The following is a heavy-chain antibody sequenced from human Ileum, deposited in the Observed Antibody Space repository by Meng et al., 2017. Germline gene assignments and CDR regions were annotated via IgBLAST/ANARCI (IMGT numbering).Heavy chain of an antibody. V-gene: IGHV6-1*01. Sequence: QVQLQQSGPGLVKPPQTLSLPCAGSGGSVSSNIAAWNWIRQSPLRGLEWLGRTYYRSKWYSEYAVSVKSRISITPDTSKNQFSLQMNSVTPEDTAVYYCASGSGSLDYWGPGTLVTVSS. J-gene: IGHJ4*02. CDR1: GGSVSSNIAA. D-gene: IGHD3-3*01. CDR2: TYYRSKWYS. CDR3: ASGSGSLDY.